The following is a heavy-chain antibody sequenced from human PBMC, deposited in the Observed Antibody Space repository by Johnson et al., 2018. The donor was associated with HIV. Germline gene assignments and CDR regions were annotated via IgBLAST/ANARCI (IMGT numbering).Heavy chain of an antibody. CDR3: AREMAATNAWALDI. J-gene: IGHJ3*02. Sequence: VQLVESGGGLVQPGGSLKLSCAASGFTFSGSAIHWVRQAPGKGLEWVALISYDGSNKYYADSVKGRFTISRDNSKNTLYLQMNSLRAEDTAVYYCAREMAATNAWALDIWGQGTMVTVSS. V-gene: IGHV3-30*04. CDR1: GFTFSGSA. D-gene: IGHD5-24*01. CDR2: ISYDGSNK.